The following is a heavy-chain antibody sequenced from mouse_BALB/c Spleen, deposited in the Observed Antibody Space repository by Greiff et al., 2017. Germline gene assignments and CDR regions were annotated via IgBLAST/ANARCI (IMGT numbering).Heavy chain of an antibody. Sequence: QVQLQQPGAELVKPGASVKLSCKASGYTFTSYWMHWVKQRPGQGLEWIGEINPSNGRTNYNEKFKSKATLTVDKSSSTAYMQLSSLTSEDSAVYYGARGGYYCNLKGWYFDVWGAGTTVTVSS. V-gene: IGHV1S81*02. CDR1: GYTFTSYW. J-gene: IGHJ1*01. CDR3: ARGGYYCNLKGWYFDV. D-gene: IGHD2-1*01. CDR2: INPSNGRT.